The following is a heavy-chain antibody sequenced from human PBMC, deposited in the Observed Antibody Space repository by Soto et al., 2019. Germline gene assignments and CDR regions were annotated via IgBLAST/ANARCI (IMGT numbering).Heavy chain of an antibody. CDR1: GGSISSGGYY. CDR2: IYYSGST. CDR3: ARAGDIVLVPAATFDP. D-gene: IGHD2-2*01. V-gene: IGHV4-31*03. Sequence: QVQLQESCQGLVKPSQTLSLTCTVSGGSISSGGYYWSWIRQHPRKGLEWIGYIYYSGSTYYTPSLKSRVTISVDTSKNQFSLKLSSVTAADTAVYYCARAGDIVLVPAATFDPWGQGTLVTVSS. J-gene: IGHJ5*02.